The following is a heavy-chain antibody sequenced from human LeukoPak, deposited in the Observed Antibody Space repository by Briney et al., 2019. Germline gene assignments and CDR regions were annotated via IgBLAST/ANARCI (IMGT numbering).Heavy chain of an antibody. D-gene: IGHD3-10*01. CDR1: GGSISIYY. J-gene: IGHJ6*03. CDR3: ARESSGNYYNPLGYMDV. V-gene: IGHV4-4*07. Sequence: SETLSLTCTVSGGSISIYYWTWLRQPAGKGLAWIGRIFTSGITNYDPSLRSRVTTPVDTSKNQFSLNLSSVTAADTAVYYCARESSGNYYNPLGYMDVWGKGTTVTVSS. CDR2: IFTSGIT.